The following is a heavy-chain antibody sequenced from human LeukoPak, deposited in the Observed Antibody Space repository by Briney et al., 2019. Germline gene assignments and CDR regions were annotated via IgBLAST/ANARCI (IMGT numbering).Heavy chain of an antibody. CDR1: GFTFSNAW. CDR3: TTGAIAAAASDAFDI. Sequence: LGGSLRLSCAASGFTFSNAWMSWVRQAPGKGLEWVGRIKSKTDGGTTDYAAPVKGRFTISRDDSKNTLYLQMNSLKTEDTAVYYCTTGAIAAAASDAFDIWGQGTMVTVSS. CDR2: IKSKTDGGTT. D-gene: IGHD6-13*01. V-gene: IGHV3-15*01. J-gene: IGHJ3*02.